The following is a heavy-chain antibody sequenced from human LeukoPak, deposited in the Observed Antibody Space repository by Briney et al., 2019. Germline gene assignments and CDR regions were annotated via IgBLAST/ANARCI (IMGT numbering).Heavy chain of an antibody. CDR1: GFTFTTYV. D-gene: IGHD4/OR15-4a*01. CDR2: ISGTGGST. J-gene: IGHJ4*02. V-gene: IGHV3-23*01. CDR3: AQLTSH. Sequence: GGSLRLSCAASGFTFTTYVMSWVRQASGKGLEWVSTISGTGGSTYYADSVKGRFTISRDNSKNTLYLQMNSLRAEDTAVYYCAQLTSHWGQGSLVTVSS.